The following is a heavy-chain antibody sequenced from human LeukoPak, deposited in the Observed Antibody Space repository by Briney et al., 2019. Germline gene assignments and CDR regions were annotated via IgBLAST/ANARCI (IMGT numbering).Heavy chain of an antibody. CDR2: IRSKANNYAT. Sequence: GGSLRLSCAASGFTFSGSAMHWVRQASGKGLEWVGRIRSKANNYATAYAASVKGRFTISRDDSKNTAYLQMNSLKTGDTAVYFCSSGLSVLRSNNTPVDYWGQGTLVTVSS. D-gene: IGHD4/OR15-4a*01. CDR1: GFTFSGSA. V-gene: IGHV3-73*01. CDR3: SSGLSVLRSNNTPVDY. J-gene: IGHJ4*02.